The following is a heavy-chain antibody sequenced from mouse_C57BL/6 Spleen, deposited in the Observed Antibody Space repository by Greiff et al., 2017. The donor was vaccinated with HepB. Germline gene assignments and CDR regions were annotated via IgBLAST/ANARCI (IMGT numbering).Heavy chain of an antibody. V-gene: IGHV1-18*01. CDR1: GYTFTDYN. D-gene: IGHD1-1*01. CDR2: INPNNGGT. J-gene: IGHJ3*01. Sequence: EVQLQQSGPELVKPGASVKIPCKASGYTFTDYNMDWVKQSHGKSLEWIGDINPNNGGTIYNQKFKGKATLTVDKSSSTAYMELRSLTSEDTAVYYCARGAQYGSRKNWFAYWGQGTLVTVSA. CDR3: ARGAQYGSRKNWFAY.